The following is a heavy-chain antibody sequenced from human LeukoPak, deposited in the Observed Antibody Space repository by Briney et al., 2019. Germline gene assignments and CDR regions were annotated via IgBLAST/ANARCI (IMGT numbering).Heavy chain of an antibody. Sequence: GGSLRLSCAASGFTFSIYVMSWVRQAPGKGLEWVSTLSGRGGNSYYADSVKGRFTISRDKTKNTLYLQMNSLRAEDTAVYYCAKSSYYDASGYYREYYFDYWGQGTLVTVSS. CDR1: GFTFSIYV. D-gene: IGHD3-22*01. J-gene: IGHJ4*02. CDR2: LSGRGGNS. CDR3: AKSSYYDASGYYREYYFDY. V-gene: IGHV3-23*01.